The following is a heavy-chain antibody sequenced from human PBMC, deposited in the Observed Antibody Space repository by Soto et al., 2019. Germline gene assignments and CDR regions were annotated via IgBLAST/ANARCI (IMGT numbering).Heavy chain of an antibody. D-gene: IGHD3-16*01. CDR1: GGSISSYY. J-gene: IGHJ5*02. CDR3: ARVKAGECFGGICPFGP. CDR2: IYYSGST. V-gene: IGHV4-59*12. Sequence: PSETLSLTCTVSGGSISSYYWSWIRQPPGKGLEWIGYIYYSGSTNYNPSLKSRVTISVDTSKNQFSLKLSSVTAADTAVYYCARVKAGECFGGICPFGPWGQGTLVTGSS.